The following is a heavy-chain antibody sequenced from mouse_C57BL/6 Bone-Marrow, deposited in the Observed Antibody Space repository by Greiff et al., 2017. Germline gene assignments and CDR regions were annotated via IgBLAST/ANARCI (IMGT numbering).Heavy chain of an antibody. CDR2: IYPGDGDT. CDR3: ARGAY. Sequence: VQGVESGAELVKPGASVKISCKASGYAFSSYWMNWVKQRPGKSLEWIGQIYPGDGDTNYNGKFKGKATLTVDKSSSTAYMQLSSLTSDASAFYFCARGAYWGQGTLVTVSA. CDR1: GYAFSSYW. V-gene: IGHV1-80*01. J-gene: IGHJ3*01.